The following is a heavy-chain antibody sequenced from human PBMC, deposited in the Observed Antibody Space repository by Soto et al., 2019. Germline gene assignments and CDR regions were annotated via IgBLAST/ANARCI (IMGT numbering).Heavy chain of an antibody. V-gene: IGHV3-21*01. CDR2: ISSSSSYI. Sequence: GGSLRLSCAASGFTFSSYSMNWVRQAPGKGLEWVSSISSSSSYIYYADSVKGRFTISRDNAKNSLYLQMNSLRAEDTAVYYCARAKEIVVVPAAMPGIDYWGQGTLVTVSS. J-gene: IGHJ4*02. CDR3: ARAKEIVVVPAAMPGIDY. CDR1: GFTFSSYS. D-gene: IGHD2-2*01.